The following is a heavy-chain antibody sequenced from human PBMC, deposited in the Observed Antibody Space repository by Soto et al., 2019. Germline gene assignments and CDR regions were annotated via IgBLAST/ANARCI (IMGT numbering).Heavy chain of an antibody. Sequence: ASVKVSCKASGYTFTSYGISWVRQAPGQGLEWMGWISAYNGNTNYAQKLQGRVTMTTDTSTSTAYMELRSLRSDDTAVYYCARTFAYSNYPYYYYMDVWGKGTTVTVSS. CDR2: ISAYNGNT. CDR3: ARTFAYSNYPYYYYMDV. D-gene: IGHD4-4*01. V-gene: IGHV1-18*01. CDR1: GYTFTSYG. J-gene: IGHJ6*03.